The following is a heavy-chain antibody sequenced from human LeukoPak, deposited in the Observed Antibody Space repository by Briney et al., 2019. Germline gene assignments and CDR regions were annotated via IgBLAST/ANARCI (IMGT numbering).Heavy chain of an antibody. D-gene: IGHD3-22*01. CDR2: MTPNSSNT. CDR3: ASGYDSSGYDY. Sequence: ASVKVSCKVSGYTLTELSMHWVRQAPGKGLEWMGWMTPNSSNTGYAQKFQGRVTITRNTSISTTYMELSSLRSEDTAVYYCASGYDSSGYDYWGQGTLVTVSS. V-gene: IGHV1-8*03. CDR1: GYTLTELS. J-gene: IGHJ4*02.